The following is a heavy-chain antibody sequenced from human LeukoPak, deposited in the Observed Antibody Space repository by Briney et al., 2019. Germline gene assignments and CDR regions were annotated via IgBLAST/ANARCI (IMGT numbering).Heavy chain of an antibody. CDR1: GFSFSRHW. V-gene: IGHV3-7*01. J-gene: IGHJ6*02. Sequence: PGGSLRLSCAGSGFSFSRHWMNWVRQAPGKGPEWVASIKEDGSEKHYVDSVNGRFTISRDNDDNSMYLEMRSLRDDETAVYYCARRGVTISGALVYHYSALDVWGQATTVAVYS. CDR3: ARRGVTISGALVYHYSALDV. D-gene: IGHD3-10*01. CDR2: IKEDGSEK.